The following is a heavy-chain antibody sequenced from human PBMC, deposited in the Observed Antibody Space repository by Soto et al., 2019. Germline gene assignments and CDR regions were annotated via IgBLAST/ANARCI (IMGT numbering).Heavy chain of an antibody. V-gene: IGHV4-31*03. CDR3: ARGIIQYKDFYYGMDV. CDR2: IYYSGST. CDR1: GGSISSGGYY. J-gene: IGHJ6*02. D-gene: IGHD4-4*01. Sequence: QVQLQESGPGLVKPSQTLSLTCTVSGGSISSGGYYWSWIRQHPGKGLEWIGYIYYSGSTYYNPSLKSRVTISVDTSKNQFSLKLSSVTAADTAVYYCARGIIQYKDFYYGMDVWGQGTTVTVSS.